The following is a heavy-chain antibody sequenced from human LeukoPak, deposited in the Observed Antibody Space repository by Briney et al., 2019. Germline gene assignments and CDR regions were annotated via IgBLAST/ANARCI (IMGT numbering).Heavy chain of an antibody. V-gene: IGHV1-69*05. CDR1: GGTFSSYA. Sequence: SVKVSCKASGGTFSSYAISWVRQAPGQGLERMGGIIPIFGTANYAQTFQGRVTITTDESTSTAYMELSSLRSEDTAVYYCARSIMITFGGVYYFDYWGQGTLVTVSS. J-gene: IGHJ4*02. D-gene: IGHD3-16*01. CDR2: IIPIFGTA. CDR3: ARSIMITFGGVYYFDY.